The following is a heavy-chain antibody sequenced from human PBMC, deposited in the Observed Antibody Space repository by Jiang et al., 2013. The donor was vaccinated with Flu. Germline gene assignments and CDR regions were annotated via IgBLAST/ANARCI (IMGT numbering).Heavy chain of an antibody. J-gene: IGHJ4*02. CDR2: IYPGNSDT. CDR1: GYSFNTYW. D-gene: IGHD6-19*01. CDR3: ARFLWTSSGWRPFDY. Sequence: VQLVESGAEVKKPGESLKISCKGSGYSFNTYWTGWVRQMPGKGLEWMGIIYPGNSDTRYSPSFQGQVTFSADKSINTAYLQWNSLKASDTGIYYCARFLWTSSGWRPFDYWGQGTLVTVSS. V-gene: IGHV5-51*01.